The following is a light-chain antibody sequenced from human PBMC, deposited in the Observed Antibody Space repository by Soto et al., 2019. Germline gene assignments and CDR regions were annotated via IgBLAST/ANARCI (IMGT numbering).Light chain of an antibody. CDR1: QSVSRN. Sequence: QYKNTLSVSPRERATLSCRASQSVSRNLAWYQQRPGQAPRLLIAGASTRATGIAARFSGSGSGREFTLTICSLEYDDSALCSCEQYSNRPTFGQGTRLEI. J-gene: IGKJ5*01. V-gene: IGKV3-15*01. CDR2: GAS. CDR3: EQYSNRPT.